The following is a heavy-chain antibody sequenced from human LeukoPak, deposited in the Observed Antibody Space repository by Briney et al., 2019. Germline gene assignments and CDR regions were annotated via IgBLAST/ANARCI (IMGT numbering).Heavy chain of an antibody. Sequence: GGSLRLSCAASGFTFSSYEMNWVRQAPGKGLEWVSYISSSGSTIYYADSVKGRFTISRDNAKNSLYLQMNSLRAEDTAVYYCARDTQRIVGGGDYWGQGTLVTVSS. J-gene: IGHJ4*02. CDR3: ARDTQRIVGGGDY. V-gene: IGHV3-48*03. D-gene: IGHD1-26*01. CDR2: ISSSGSTI. CDR1: GFTFSSYE.